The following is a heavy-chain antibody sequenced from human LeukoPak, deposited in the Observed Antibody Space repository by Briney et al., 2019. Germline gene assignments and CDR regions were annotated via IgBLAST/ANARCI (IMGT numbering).Heavy chain of an antibody. J-gene: IGHJ6*03. CDR1: GGSISSYY. V-gene: IGHV4-4*07. Sequence: SETLSLTCTVSGGSISSYYWSWIRRPAGKGLEWIGRIQTSGSTNYNPSLKSRVTISVDTSKNQFSLKLSSVTAADTAVYYCAKTNTGTYSSYYYYYMDVWGKGTTVTVSS. CDR3: AKTNTGTYSSYYYYYMDV. D-gene: IGHD4-17*01. CDR2: IQTSGST.